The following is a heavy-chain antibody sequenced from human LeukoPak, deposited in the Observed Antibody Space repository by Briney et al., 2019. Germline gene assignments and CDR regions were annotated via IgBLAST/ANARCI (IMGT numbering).Heavy chain of an antibody. Sequence: GGSLRLSCATSGFTFSDYYMSWIRQAPGKGLEWVSYISSSVNTIYYADSVKGRFTISRDNAKNPLYLQMNSLRAEDTAVYYCARRWEPTHAFDIWGQGTMVTVSS. D-gene: IGHD4-23*01. J-gene: IGHJ3*02. CDR3: ARRWEPTHAFDI. CDR1: GFTFSDYY. CDR2: ISSSVNTI. V-gene: IGHV3-11*01.